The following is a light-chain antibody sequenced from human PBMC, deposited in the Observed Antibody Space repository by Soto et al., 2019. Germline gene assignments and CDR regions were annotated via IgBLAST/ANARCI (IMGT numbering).Light chain of an antibody. Sequence: DIVMTQSPLSLPVTPGEPASISCRSTQSLQKSNGHSYLDWYLQKPGQSPQLLIYVGSNRASGVPDRITGSGSGTDFTLEISRVEAEDVGVYYCMQVLQSPYTFGQGTRLEIK. V-gene: IGKV2-28*01. CDR3: MQVLQSPYT. CDR2: VGS. CDR1: QSLQKSNGHSY. J-gene: IGKJ2*01.